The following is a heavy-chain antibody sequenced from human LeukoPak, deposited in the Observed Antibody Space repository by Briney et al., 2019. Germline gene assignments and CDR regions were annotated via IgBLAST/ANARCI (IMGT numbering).Heavy chain of an antibody. CDR3: ARTAGYFDL. J-gene: IGHJ2*01. CDR1: GGSISSGSYY. V-gene: IGHV4-61*02. Sequence: PSQTLSLTCTVSGGSISSGSYYWSWIRQPAGKGLEWIGRIYTSGSTNYNPSLKSRVTISVDTSKNQLSLKLSSVTAADTAVYYCARTAGYFDLWGRGTLVTVSS. CDR2: IYTSGST.